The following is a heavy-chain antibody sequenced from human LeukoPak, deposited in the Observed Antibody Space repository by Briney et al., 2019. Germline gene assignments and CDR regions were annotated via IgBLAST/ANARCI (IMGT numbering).Heavy chain of an antibody. V-gene: IGHV3-30*02. CDR1: GFTFSSFG. J-gene: IGHJ6*03. D-gene: IGHD3-10*01. Sequence: PGGSLRLSCAASGFTFSSFGMSWVRQAPGKGLEWVAFIRYDGSNKYYADSVKGRFTISRDNSKNTLYLQMNSLRAEDTAVYYCAKGIGAMVRGVSDMDVWGKGTTVTISS. CDR3: AKGIGAMVRGVSDMDV. CDR2: IRYDGSNK.